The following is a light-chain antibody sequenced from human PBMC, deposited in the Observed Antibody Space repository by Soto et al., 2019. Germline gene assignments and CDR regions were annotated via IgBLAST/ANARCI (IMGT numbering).Light chain of an antibody. CDR2: EVS. Sequence: QSALTQPASVSGSPGQSITISCTGTSSDVGGYDYVSWYQLHPGKAPKLMVFEVSNRPSGVSYRFSGSKSGTSASLAIRGLQFEDEADYYCASWDDSLSGWVFGGGTKLTVL. V-gene: IGLV2-14*01. CDR1: SSDVGGYDY. CDR3: ASWDDSLSGWV. J-gene: IGLJ3*02.